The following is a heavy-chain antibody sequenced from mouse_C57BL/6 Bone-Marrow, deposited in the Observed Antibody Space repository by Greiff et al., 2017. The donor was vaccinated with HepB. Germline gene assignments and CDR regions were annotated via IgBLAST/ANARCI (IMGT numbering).Heavy chain of an antibody. CDR2: INSDGGST. Sequence: EVKLMESGGGLVQPGESLKLSCESNEYEFPSHDMSWVRKTPEKRLELVAAINSDGGSTYYPDTMERRFIISRDNTKKTLYLQRSSLRSEDTALYYCARIALRGDFDVWGTGTTVTVSS. CDR1: EYEFPSHD. D-gene: IGHD1-1*01. J-gene: IGHJ1*03. CDR3: ARIALRGDFDV. V-gene: IGHV5-2*01.